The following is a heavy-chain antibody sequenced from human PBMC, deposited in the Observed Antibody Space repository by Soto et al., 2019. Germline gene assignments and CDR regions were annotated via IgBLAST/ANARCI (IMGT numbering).Heavy chain of an antibody. CDR1: GGSISSSNW. Sequence: SETLSLTCAVSGGSISSSNWWSWVRQPPGKGLEWIGEIYHSGSTNYNPSLKSRVTISVDKSKNQFSLKLSSVTAADTAVYYCARETKSIAAALDYYGMDVWGQGTTVTV. V-gene: IGHV4-4*02. J-gene: IGHJ6*02. CDR3: ARETKSIAAALDYYGMDV. CDR2: IYHSGST. D-gene: IGHD6-13*01.